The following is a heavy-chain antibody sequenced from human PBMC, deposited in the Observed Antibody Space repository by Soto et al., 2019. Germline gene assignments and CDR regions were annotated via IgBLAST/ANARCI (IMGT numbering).Heavy chain of an antibody. CDR2: ISSSGSTI. Sequence: EVQLVESGGGLVQPGGSLRLSCAASGFTFSSYEMNWVRQAPGKGLEWVSYISSSGSTIYYADSVKGRFTISRDNAKNSLYLQMNRLRADATAVYYCARGGGIGGAGNRAGDLDYRSKGTIVTVSS. J-gene: IGHJ4*02. CDR1: GFTFSSYE. D-gene: IGHD6-19*01. V-gene: IGHV3-48*03. CDR3: ARGGGIGGAGNRAGDLDY.